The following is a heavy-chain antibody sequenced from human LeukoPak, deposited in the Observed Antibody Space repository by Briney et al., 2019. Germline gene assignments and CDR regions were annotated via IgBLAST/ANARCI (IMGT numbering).Heavy chain of an antibody. V-gene: IGHV3-9*01. J-gene: IGHJ4*02. CDR2: ISWNSGSI. Sequence: GGPLRLSCAASGFTFDDYAMHWVRQAPGKGLEWVSGISWNSGSIGYADSVKGRFTISRDNAKNSLYLQMNSLRAEDTALYYCAKDRDPNYYDSSGYPDYWGQGTLVTVSS. D-gene: IGHD3-22*01. CDR3: AKDRDPNYYDSSGYPDY. CDR1: GFTFDDYA.